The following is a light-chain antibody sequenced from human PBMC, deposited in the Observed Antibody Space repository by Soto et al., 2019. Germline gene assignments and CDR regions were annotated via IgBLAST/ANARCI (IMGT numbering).Light chain of an antibody. Sequence: QSVLTQPRSASGSPGQSVTISCTGTSSDIGGYNYVSWYQHHPGKAPKLMIYDVTKRPSGVPDRFSGSRSGNTASLTVSGLQAEDEADYYCSSYAGSNNYVFGTGTKVTVL. CDR3: SSYAGSNNYV. CDR2: DVT. V-gene: IGLV2-8*01. CDR1: SSDIGGYNY. J-gene: IGLJ1*01.